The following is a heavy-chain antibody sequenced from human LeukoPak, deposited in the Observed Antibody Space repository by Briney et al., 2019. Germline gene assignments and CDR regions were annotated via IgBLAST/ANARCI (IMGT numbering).Heavy chain of an antibody. Sequence: PSETLSLTCAVYGGSFSGYYWSWIRQPPGKGLEWIEEINHSGSTNYNPSLKSRVTISVDTSKNQFSLKLSSVTAADTAVYYCARAGSNYYGSGSYNWFDPWGQGTLVTVSS. D-gene: IGHD3-10*01. CDR1: GGSFSGYY. V-gene: IGHV4-34*01. J-gene: IGHJ5*02. CDR2: INHSGST. CDR3: ARAGSNYYGSGSYNWFDP.